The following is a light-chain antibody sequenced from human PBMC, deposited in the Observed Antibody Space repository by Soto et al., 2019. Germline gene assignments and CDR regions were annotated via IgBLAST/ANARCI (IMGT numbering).Light chain of an antibody. CDR3: QHYGSSPYT. J-gene: IGKJ2*01. CDR1: QSVSSKY. V-gene: IGKV3-20*01. CDR2: GAS. Sequence: EIVLTQSPGTLSLSPGERATLSCGASQSVSSKYLAWYQQQPGQAPRLLIYGASSRATVIPDRFSGSGSGTYFTLTFRRLEPEDFVVYYCQHYGSSPYTFGQVTKLELK.